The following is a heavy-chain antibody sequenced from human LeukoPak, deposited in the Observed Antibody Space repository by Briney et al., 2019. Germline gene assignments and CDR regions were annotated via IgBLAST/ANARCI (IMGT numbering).Heavy chain of an antibody. CDR1: GFTFSSYS. V-gene: IGHV3-21*01. Sequence: GGSLRLSCAASGFTFSSYSMNWVRQAPGKGLEWVSSISSSSSYIYYADSVKGRFTISRDNAKNSLYLQMNSLRAEDTAVYYCARDIAAAAHGYWGQGTWSPSPQ. CDR2: ISSSSSYI. CDR3: ARDIAAAAHGY. J-gene: IGHJ4*02. D-gene: IGHD6-13*01.